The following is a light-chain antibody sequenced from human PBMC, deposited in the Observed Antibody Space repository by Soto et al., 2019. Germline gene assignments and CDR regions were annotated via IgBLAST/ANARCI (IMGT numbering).Light chain of an antibody. Sequence: VLTQDPLSLYWSQGECVTLSCRASQTATNLDWYQQPPGHAIRLLIYAASSSPTSIPDSLSGRESGTDFTRLHSKHDPDDSAVYYSHRSGRTFGQGTKVDIK. J-gene: IGKJ1*01. V-gene: IGKV3-20*01. CDR1: QTATN. CDR2: AAS. CDR3: HRSGRT.